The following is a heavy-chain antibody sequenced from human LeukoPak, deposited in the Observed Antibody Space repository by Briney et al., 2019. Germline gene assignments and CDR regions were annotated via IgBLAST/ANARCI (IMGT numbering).Heavy chain of an antibody. V-gene: IGHV4-34*01. Sequence: PSETLSLTCAVSGGSLSGYYWSWIRQPPGKGLEWIGEINHSGSTNYNPSLKSRVTISVDTSKNQFSLKLGSVTAADTAVYYCARGPRGYYGSGSNFDYWGQGTLVTVSS. D-gene: IGHD3-10*01. CDR2: INHSGST. CDR3: ARGPRGYYGSGSNFDY. CDR1: GGSLSGYY. J-gene: IGHJ4*02.